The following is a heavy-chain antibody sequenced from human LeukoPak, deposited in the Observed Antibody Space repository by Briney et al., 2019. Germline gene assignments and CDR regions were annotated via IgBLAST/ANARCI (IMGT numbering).Heavy chain of an antibody. V-gene: IGHV3-48*03. D-gene: IGHD3-10*01. CDR3: ARVFPRWYGPGSYYRMWYFDL. CDR1: GFTFSSYE. J-gene: IGHJ2*01. Sequence: GGSLRLSCAASGFTFSSYEMNWVRQVPGKGLEWVSYISSGGSTIYHADSVKGRFTISRDNAKNSLYLQMNSLRAEDTAVYYCARVFPRWYGPGSYYRMWYFDLWGRGTLVTVSS. CDR2: ISSGGSTI.